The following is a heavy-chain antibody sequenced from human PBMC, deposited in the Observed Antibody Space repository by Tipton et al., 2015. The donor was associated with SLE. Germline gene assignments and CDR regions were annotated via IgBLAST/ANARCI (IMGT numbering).Heavy chain of an antibody. J-gene: IGHJ6*02. Sequence: TLSLTCTVSGGSISSSSYYWGWIRQPPGKGLEWIGEINHSGSTNYNPSLKSRVTISVDTSKNQFSLRLTSVTAADTSVYYCARRMYQLPNYYYYYGMDVWGQGTTVTVSS. CDR3: ARRMYQLPNYYYYYGMDV. CDR2: INHSGST. D-gene: IGHD2-8*01. CDR1: GGSISSSSYY. V-gene: IGHV4-39*01.